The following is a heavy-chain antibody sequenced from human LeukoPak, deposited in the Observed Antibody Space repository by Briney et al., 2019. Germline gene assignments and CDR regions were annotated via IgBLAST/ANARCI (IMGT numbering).Heavy chain of an antibody. Sequence: ASVKVSCKASGYTFIVTGWYLYWLRQAPGQGLECMGCIYPYTGATHYAQKFQGRVAMTRDTSISTAYMELSRLRPDDTAVYYCARDGPAQMVDFDYWGQGTLVTVSS. D-gene: IGHD3-10*01. J-gene: IGHJ4*02. CDR2: IYPYTGAT. CDR3: ARDGPAQMVDFDY. CDR1: GYTFIVTGWY. V-gene: IGHV1-2*02.